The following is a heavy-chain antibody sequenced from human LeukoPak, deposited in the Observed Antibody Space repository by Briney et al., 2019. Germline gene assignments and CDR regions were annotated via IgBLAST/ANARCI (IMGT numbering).Heavy chain of an antibody. CDR2: MYHSGST. V-gene: IGHV4-38-2*02. CDR1: GYSISGGYY. Sequence: SETLSLTCAVSGYSISGGYYWGWIRQSPEKGLEWIGSMYHSGSTYYNPSLKSRVTISVDTSKNQFSLKLSSVTAADTAVYYCARDAVIPAAMVDAFDIWGQGTMVTVSS. D-gene: IGHD2-2*01. CDR3: ARDAVIPAAMVDAFDI. J-gene: IGHJ3*02.